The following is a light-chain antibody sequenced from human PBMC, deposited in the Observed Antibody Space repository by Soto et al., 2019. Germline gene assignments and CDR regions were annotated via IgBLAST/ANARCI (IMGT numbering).Light chain of an antibody. CDR1: QSVSSSY. CDR2: GAS. Sequence: EIVLTQSPGTLSLSPGERATLSCRASQSVSSSYLAWYQHKPGQAPRLLIYGASSRATGIPERFSGSGSGTDFTLTISRLEPEDFAVYYCQQYDNSPLTFGGGTKVDIK. V-gene: IGKV3-20*01. CDR3: QQYDNSPLT. J-gene: IGKJ4*01.